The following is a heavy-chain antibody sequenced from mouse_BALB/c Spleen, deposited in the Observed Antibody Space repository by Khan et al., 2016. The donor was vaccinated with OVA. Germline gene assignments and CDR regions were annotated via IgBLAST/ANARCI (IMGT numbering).Heavy chain of an antibody. CDR2: IWGGGGT. J-gene: IGHJ4*01. Sequence: QVQLKESGPGLVAPSQSLSSTCTVSGFSLSRYNIHWVRQPPGKGLEWLGVIWGGGGTDYNSTLKSRLSISKDNSKSHVFLKMNSLQTDDTAMYYGARAYYRYDGYYAMDYWGQGTSVTVAS. CDR3: ARAYYRYDGYYAMDY. D-gene: IGHD2-14*01. CDR1: GFSLSRYN. V-gene: IGHV2-6-4*01.